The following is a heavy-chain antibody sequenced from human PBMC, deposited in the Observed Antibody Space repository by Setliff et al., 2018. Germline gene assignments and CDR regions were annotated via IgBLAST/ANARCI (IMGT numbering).Heavy chain of an antibody. D-gene: IGHD2-8*01. V-gene: IGHV1-18*01. CDR1: GYTLSNSI. Sequence: EASVKVSCKASGYTLSNSILSWVRQAPGQGLEWMGWISAYNGKTYFAQKFQDRITLTTDTSTNTGYLELRGLRSDDTAVYYCLRLVRYCTKIACQATSGDEVWGLGTLVTVSS. CDR3: LRLVRYCTKIACQATSGDEV. CDR2: ISAYNGKT. J-gene: IGHJ4*02.